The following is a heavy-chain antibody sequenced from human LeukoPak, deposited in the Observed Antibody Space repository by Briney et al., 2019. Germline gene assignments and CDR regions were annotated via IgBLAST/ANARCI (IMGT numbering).Heavy chain of an antibody. CDR3: AKSIYSYGYYFDY. V-gene: IGHV3-9*01. Sequence: GGSLRLSCAASGFTFSSYAMHWVRQAPGKGLEWVSGISWNSGSIGYADSVKGRFTISRDDAKNSLYLQMNSLRAEDTALYYCAKSIYSYGYYFDYWGQGTLVTVSS. D-gene: IGHD5-18*01. CDR1: GFTFSSYA. J-gene: IGHJ4*02. CDR2: ISWNSGSI.